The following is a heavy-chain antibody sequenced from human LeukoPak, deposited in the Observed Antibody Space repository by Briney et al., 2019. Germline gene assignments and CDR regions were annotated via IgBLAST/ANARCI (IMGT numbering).Heavy chain of an antibody. CDR1: GGSISNYH. D-gene: IGHD3-3*01. J-gene: IGHJ5*02. CDR3: ARHTLVGTIFGS. CDR2: IYYSGNT. V-gene: IGHV4-59*08. Sequence: SETLSLTCTVSGGSISNYHWSWIRQPPGKGLEWIGYIYYSGNTNYNPSLKSRLTISLDTSKNQVSLRLSSVTAADTAVYYCARHTLVGTIFGSWGQGTLVTVSS.